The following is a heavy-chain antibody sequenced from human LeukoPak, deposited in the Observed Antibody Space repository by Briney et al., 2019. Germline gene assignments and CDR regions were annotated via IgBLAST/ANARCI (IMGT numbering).Heavy chain of an antibody. CDR3: AQAAVRGSKYYFDY. J-gene: IGHJ4*01. CDR2: ISGSGSST. D-gene: IGHD3-10*01. V-gene: IGHV3-23*01. CDR1: GFNYSNYA. Sequence: SGGSLRLSYAASGFNYSNYAMSWLGQAPGKGLEWVSGISGSGSSTYYADSVKGRFTISRDNSKNTLYLQMNTLRAEDTAVYYCAQAAVRGSKYYFDYWGQGTLVTVSS.